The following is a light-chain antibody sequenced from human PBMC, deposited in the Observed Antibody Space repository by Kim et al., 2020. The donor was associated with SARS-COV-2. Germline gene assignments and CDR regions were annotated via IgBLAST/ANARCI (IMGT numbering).Light chain of an antibody. V-gene: IGLV2-8*01. J-gene: IGLJ2*01. CDR1: SSDIGGSNY. CDR2: EVS. Sequence: GQSGTISCTGTSSDIGGSNYVSWYQQHPGKAPKVIIYEVSKRPSGVPDRFSGSKSGNTASLTVSGLQAEDEADYYCTSYGGSDNLIFGGGTELTVL. CDR3: TSYGGSDNLI.